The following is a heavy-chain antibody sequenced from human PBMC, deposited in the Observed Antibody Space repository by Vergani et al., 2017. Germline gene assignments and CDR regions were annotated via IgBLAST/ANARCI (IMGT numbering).Heavy chain of an antibody. CDR3: ARDDIAVAGNAFDI. CDR2: ISYDGSNK. V-gene: IGHV3-30-3*01. D-gene: IGHD6-19*01. J-gene: IGHJ3*02. CDR1: GFTFSSYA. Sequence: QVQLVESGGGVVQPGRSLRLSCAASGFTFSSYAMHWVRQAPGKGLEWVAVISYDGSNKYYADSVKDRFTISRDNSKNTLYLQMNSLRAEDTAVYYGARDDIAVAGNAFDIWGQGTMVTVSS.